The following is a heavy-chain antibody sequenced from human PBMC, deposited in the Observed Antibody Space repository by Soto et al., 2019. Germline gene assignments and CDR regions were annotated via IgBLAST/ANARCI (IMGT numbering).Heavy chain of an antibody. CDR1: GGPFGSSA. J-gene: IGHJ3*01. CDR3: ARLRRDWGDAFDL. CDR2: IIPVFDKA. V-gene: IGHV1-69*06. D-gene: IGHD3-16*01. Sequence: QVQLVQSGADLKKPGSSVRVSCKTSGGPFGSSAISWVRQAPAQRLEWIGEIIPVFDKANYAQNFQGRLTITADKSTATVFMQLNSLRSEDTAIYFCARLRRDWGDAFDLWGQGILVAVSS.